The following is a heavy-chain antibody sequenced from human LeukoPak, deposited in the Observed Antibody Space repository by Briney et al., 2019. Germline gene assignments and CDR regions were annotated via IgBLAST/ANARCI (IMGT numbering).Heavy chain of an antibody. J-gene: IGHJ4*02. V-gene: IGHV1-69*06. CDR2: IIPIFGAA. CDR1: GGTFSSYA. Sequence: ASVKVSCKASGGTFSSYAISWVRQAPGQGLEWMGGIIPIFGAANYAQKFQGRVTITADKSTSTAYMELSSLRSEDTAVYYCARVSCTNGVCYPYWGQGTLVTVSS. D-gene: IGHD2-8*01. CDR3: ARVSCTNGVCYPY.